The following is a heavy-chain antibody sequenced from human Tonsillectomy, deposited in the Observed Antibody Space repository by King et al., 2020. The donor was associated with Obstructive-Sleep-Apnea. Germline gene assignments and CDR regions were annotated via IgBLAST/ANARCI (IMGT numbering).Heavy chain of an antibody. J-gene: IGHJ4*02. CDR2: IYYSGST. CDR3: ARVPYYYDSGAYPRPYYFDY. CDR1: GGSISNYY. Sequence: VQLQESGPGLVKPSETLSLTCTVSGGSISNYYWSWIRQPPGKGLEWIGYIYYSGSTNYNPSLKSRVTISVDTSKNQFSLKLSSVTAADTAVYYCARVPYYYDSGAYPRPYYFDYWGQGTLVTVSS. V-gene: IGHV4-59*01. D-gene: IGHD3-22*01.